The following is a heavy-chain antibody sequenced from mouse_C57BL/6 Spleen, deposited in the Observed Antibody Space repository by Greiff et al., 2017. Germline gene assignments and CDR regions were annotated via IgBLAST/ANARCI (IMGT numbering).Heavy chain of an antibody. Sequence: QQSCKASGYTFTSYWMHWVKQRPIQGLEWIGNIDPSDSETHYNQKFKDKATLTVDKSSSTAYMQLSSLTSEDSAVYYCARDGTGFDYWGQGTTLTVSS. CDR2: IDPSDSET. D-gene: IGHD4-1*01. CDR1: GYTFTSYW. CDR3: ARDGTGFDY. J-gene: IGHJ2*01. V-gene: IGHV1-52*01.